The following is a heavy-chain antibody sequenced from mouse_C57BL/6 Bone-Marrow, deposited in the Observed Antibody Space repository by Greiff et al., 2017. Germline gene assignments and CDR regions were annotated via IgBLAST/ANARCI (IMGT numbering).Heavy chain of an antibody. Sequence: VQLQQSGAELVRPGASVKLSCTASGFNIKDYYMHWVKQRPEQGLEWIGRIDPEDGDTEYAPKFQGKATMTADTSSNTSYLQLSSLTSEDTAVYYCTTTVVSYWYFDVWGTGTTVTVSA. V-gene: IGHV14-1*01. CDR3: TTTVVSYWYFDV. D-gene: IGHD1-1*01. J-gene: IGHJ1*03. CDR2: IDPEDGDT. CDR1: GFNIKDYY.